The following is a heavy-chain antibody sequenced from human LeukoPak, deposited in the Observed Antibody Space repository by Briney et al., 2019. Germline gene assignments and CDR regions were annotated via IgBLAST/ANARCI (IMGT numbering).Heavy chain of an antibody. Sequence: ASVKVSCKASGYTFTGYYMHWVRQAPGQGLEWMGWINPNSGGTNYAQKFQGRVTMTRDTSISTAYMELSRLRSDDTAVYYCARGPLPYYSGSGSYYPGNGDYWGQGTLVTVSS. CDR1: GYTFTGYY. CDR3: ARGPLPYYSGSGSYYPGNGDY. D-gene: IGHD3-10*01. V-gene: IGHV1-2*02. CDR2: INPNSGGT. J-gene: IGHJ4*02.